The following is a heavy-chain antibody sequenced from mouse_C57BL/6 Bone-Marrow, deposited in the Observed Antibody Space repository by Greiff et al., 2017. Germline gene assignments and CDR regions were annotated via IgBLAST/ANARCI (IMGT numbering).Heavy chain of an antibody. V-gene: IGHV1-7*01. J-gene: IGHJ4*01. CDR2: INPSSGYT. CDR3: ARQTVVAPYAMDY. Sequence: VQLQQSGAELAKPGASVKLSCKASGYTFTSYWMHWVKQRPGQGLEWIGYINPSSGYTKYNQKFKDKATLTADKSSSTAYMQLSSLTYEDSAVYYCARQTVVAPYAMDYWGQGTSVTVSS. D-gene: IGHD1-1*01. CDR1: GYTFTSYW.